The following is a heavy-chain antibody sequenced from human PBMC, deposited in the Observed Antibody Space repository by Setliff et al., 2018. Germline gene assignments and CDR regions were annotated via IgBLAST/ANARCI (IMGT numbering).Heavy chain of an antibody. V-gene: IGHV3-48*03. CDR1: GFTFSSYE. J-gene: IGHJ3*02. CDR2: ISSSGSTI. Sequence: GGSLRLSCAASGFTFSSYEMNWVRQAPGKGLEWVSYISSSGSTIYYADSVKGRFTISRDNAKKSLYLQMNSLRAEDTAVYYCARDRRPFNWGGNDAFDIWGQETMVTVSS. CDR3: ARDRRPFNWGGNDAFDI. D-gene: IGHD7-27*01.